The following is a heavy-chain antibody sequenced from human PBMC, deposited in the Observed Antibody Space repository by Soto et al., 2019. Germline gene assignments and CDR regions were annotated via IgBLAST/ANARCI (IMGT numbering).Heavy chain of an antibody. CDR3: ARTSSIETVRYYGMDV. D-gene: IGHD2-15*01. Sequence: PGGSLRLSCIWYGFAFRDYVMNWVRQAPGKGLEWVAYISSGAFTSYYADSVRGRFTVSRDNAKTSLYLQMNSLRDEDAAVYYCARTSSIETVRYYGMDVWGQGTTVTVSS. CDR2: ISSGAFTS. J-gene: IGHJ6*02. V-gene: IGHV3-48*03. CDR1: GFAFRDYV.